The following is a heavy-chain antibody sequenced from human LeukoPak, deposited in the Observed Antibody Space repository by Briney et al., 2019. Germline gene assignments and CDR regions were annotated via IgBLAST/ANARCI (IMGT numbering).Heavy chain of an antibody. V-gene: IGHV3-30*02. J-gene: IGHJ3*02. D-gene: IGHD4-23*01. Sequence: GGSLRLSCAASGFSFSSYGMDRVRHAPDKGLEWVAFIRYDGNNKDYADSVKGRFTISRDNSKNTLYLQMKRLRVEDTALYYCAKGYGGLVAFDIWGQGTMVTVSS. CDR1: GFSFSSYG. CDR3: AKGYGGLVAFDI. CDR2: IRYDGNNK.